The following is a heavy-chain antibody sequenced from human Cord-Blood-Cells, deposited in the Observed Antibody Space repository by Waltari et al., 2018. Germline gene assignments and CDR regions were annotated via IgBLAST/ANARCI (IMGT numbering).Heavy chain of an antibody. D-gene: IGHD3-16*01. CDR2: NIPILGIA. CDR1: GGTFSSYA. J-gene: IGHJ2*01. CDR3: ARGQGDWYFDL. Sequence: QVQLVQSGAEVKKPGSSVKVSCKASGGTFSSYAISWVRQAPGQGLEWRGRNIPILGIANYAQKFQGRVTITADKSTSTAYMELSSLRSEDTAVYYCARGQGDWYFDLWGRGTLVTVSS. V-gene: IGHV1-69*09.